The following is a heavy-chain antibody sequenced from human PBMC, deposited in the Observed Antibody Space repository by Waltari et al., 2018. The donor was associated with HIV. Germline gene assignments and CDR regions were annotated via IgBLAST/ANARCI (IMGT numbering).Heavy chain of an antibody. CDR1: AFPFSTFW. Sequence: EMQLVESGVGLVQPGGSLRLACAASAFPFSTFWLTWVRQAPGKGLEWLANIKQDGSEKYYADSVKGRFTVSRDNNKKSLYLQMSSLRAEDTAVYYCARDLKDYDFWSPVDVWGQGTTVTVSS. D-gene: IGHD3-3*01. J-gene: IGHJ6*02. CDR2: IKQDGSEK. V-gene: IGHV3-7*01. CDR3: ARDLKDYDFWSPVDV.